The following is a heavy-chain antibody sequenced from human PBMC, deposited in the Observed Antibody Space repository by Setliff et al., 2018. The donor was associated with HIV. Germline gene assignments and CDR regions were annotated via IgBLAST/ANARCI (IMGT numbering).Heavy chain of an antibody. Sequence: GGSLRLSCAASGFTFSSSWMTWVRQAPGRGLEYVAGMNRDGSEKGYADSVKGRFSISRDNAKNSLYLQINTLRAEDTAVYFCARSPYGDYGRSGYYDWGQGTLVTVSS. D-gene: IGHD3-22*01. CDR3: ARSPYGDYGRSGYYD. CDR2: MNRDGSEK. CDR1: GFTFSSSW. J-gene: IGHJ4*02. V-gene: IGHV3-7*02.